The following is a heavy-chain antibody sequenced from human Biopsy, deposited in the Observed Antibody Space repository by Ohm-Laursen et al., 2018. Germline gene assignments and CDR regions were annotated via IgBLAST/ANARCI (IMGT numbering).Heavy chain of an antibody. CDR2: ISGSAAST. J-gene: IGHJ4*02. CDR3: AKQEGVAYGDIDY. Sequence: SLRLSCTASGFTFSNYAMSWVRQPPGKGLEWVSAISGSAASTYYSDSVKGRFTISRDNSKNTLYLQMNSLRPEDTAVYYCAKQEGVAYGDIDYWGQGTLVTVSS. D-gene: IGHD3-10*01. CDR1: GFTFSNYA. V-gene: IGHV3-23*01.